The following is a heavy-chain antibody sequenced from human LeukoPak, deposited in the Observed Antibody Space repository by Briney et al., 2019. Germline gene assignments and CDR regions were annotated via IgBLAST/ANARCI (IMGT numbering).Heavy chain of an antibody. D-gene: IGHD5-24*01. CDR3: AKWRGLQSEFEY. Sequence: GGSLRLSCAASGFTLSTYGMSWVRQAPGKGLEWVANLVQDGSKKEYVDSVKGRFTISRDNAENSLYLQMNSLRAEDTAVYCCAKWRGLQSEFEYWGQGTLVTVSS. V-gene: IGHV3-7*01. CDR2: LVQDGSKK. CDR1: GFTLSTYG. J-gene: IGHJ4*02.